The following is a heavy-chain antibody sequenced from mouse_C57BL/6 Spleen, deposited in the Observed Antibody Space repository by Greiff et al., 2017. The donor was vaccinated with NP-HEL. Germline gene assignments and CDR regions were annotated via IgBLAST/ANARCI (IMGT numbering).Heavy chain of an antibody. J-gene: IGHJ1*03. V-gene: IGHV1-54*01. CDR1: GYAFTNYL. Sequence: QVQLQQSGAELVRPGPSVKVSCKASGYAFTNYLIEWVKQRPGQGLEWIGVINPGSGGTNYNEKFKGKATLTADKSSSTAYMQLSSLTSEDSAVYFCARGAFYGSSYGYFDVWGTGTTVTVSS. D-gene: IGHD1-1*01. CDR2: INPGSGGT. CDR3: ARGAFYGSSYGYFDV.